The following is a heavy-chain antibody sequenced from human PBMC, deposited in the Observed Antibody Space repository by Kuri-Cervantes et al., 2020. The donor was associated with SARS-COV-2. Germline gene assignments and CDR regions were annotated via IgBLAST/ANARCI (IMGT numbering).Heavy chain of an antibody. V-gene: IGHV3-20*04. CDR2: INGNGGST. D-gene: IGHD1-26*01. Sequence: GESLKISCAASGFNFDDYGMSWVRQAPGKGLEWVSGINGNGGSTVYEDSVKGRFTISRDNAKNSLYLQMNSLRAEDTAVYYCAREGELRAFDIWGQGTMVTVSS. CDR1: GFNFDDYG. J-gene: IGHJ3*02. CDR3: AREGELRAFDI.